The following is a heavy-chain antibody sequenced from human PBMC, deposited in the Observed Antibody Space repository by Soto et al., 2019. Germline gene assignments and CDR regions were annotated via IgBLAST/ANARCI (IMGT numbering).Heavy chain of an antibody. CDR2: MNPNSGNT. CDR3: ARAPYGDYVGHWFDP. CDR1: GYTFTSYD. D-gene: IGHD4-17*01. V-gene: IGHV1-8*01. Sequence: ASVKVSCKASGYTFTSYDINWVRQATGQGLEWMGWMNPNSGNTGYAQKFQGRVTMTRNTSISTAYMELSSLRSEDTAVYYCARAPYGDYVGHWFDPWGQGTLVTVSS. J-gene: IGHJ5*02.